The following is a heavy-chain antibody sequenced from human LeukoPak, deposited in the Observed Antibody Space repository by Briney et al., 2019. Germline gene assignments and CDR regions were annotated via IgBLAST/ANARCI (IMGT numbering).Heavy chain of an antibody. CDR3: ARARYSSSWYRGRNWFDP. D-gene: IGHD6-13*01. J-gene: IGHJ5*02. CDR2: IYYSGST. V-gene: IGHV4-59*01. Sequence: PSETLSLTCTVSGGSISSYYWSWIRQPPGKGLEWIGYIYYSGSTNYNPSLKSRVTISVVTSKNQFSLKLSSVTAADTAVYYCARARYSSSWYRGRNWFDPWGQGTLVTVSS. CDR1: GGSISSYY.